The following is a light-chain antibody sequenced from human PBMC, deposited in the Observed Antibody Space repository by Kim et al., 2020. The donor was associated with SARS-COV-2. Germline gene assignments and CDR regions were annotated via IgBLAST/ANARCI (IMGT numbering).Light chain of an antibody. V-gene: IGKV1-39*01. J-gene: IGKJ3*01. CDR1: QSISSH. CDR3: QQSYITPFT. Sequence: DIQMTQSPSSLSASVGDRVTITCRTTQSISSHLNWYQQKPGRAPKLLISAASTLQGGVPSRFSGSGSETDFTLTISSLQPEDFATYFCQQSYITPFTFFPGTKVYI. CDR2: AAS.